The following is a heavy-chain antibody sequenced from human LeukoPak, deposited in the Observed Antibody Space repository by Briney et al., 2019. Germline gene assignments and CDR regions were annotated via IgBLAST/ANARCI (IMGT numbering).Heavy chain of an antibody. V-gene: IGHV3-23*01. J-gene: IGHJ4*02. CDR3: AKTTAGYSSGRYPGWPIDY. D-gene: IGHD6-19*01. CDR1: GFTFRSYA. Sequence: GGSLRLSCAASGFTFRSYAIYWVRQAPGKGLEWVSGISGSGGDTYFADSVKGRFTISRDHSKNAVFLQMDSLRVEDTAVYHCAKTTAGYSSGRYPGWPIDYWGQGTLVTVSS. CDR2: ISGSGGDT.